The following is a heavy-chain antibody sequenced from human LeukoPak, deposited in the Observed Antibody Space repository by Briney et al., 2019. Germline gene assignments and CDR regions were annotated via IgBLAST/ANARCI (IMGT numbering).Heavy chain of an antibody. J-gene: IGHJ6*03. D-gene: IGHD3-10*01. CDR2: IYTSGRT. V-gene: IGHV4-61*02. CDR3: ARDFMVRGYNYYYYYMGV. Sequence: SQTLSLICSVSGDSISSGSYYWSSIRQPAGKGLEWIGRIYTSGRTNYNPPLKSRLTITLNTSKNQFFLKLSSVTAADTAVYYCARDFMVRGYNYYYYYMGVWRKGTTVTISS. CDR1: GDSISSGSYY.